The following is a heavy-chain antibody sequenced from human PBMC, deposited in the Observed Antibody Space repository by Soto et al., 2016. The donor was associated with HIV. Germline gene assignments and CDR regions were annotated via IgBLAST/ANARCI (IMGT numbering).Heavy chain of an antibody. CDR2: IYSGGST. CDR3: ARSPLVVPAAMFDY. D-gene: IGHD2-2*01. Sequence: EVQLVESGGGLVQPGGSLRLSCAASGFTVSSNYMSWVRQAPGKGLEWVSVIYSGGSTYYADSAKGRFTISRDNSKNTLYLQMNSLRAEDTAVYYCARSPLVVPAAMFDYWGQGTLVTVSS. V-gene: IGHV3-66*01. CDR1: GFTVSSNY. J-gene: IGHJ4*02.